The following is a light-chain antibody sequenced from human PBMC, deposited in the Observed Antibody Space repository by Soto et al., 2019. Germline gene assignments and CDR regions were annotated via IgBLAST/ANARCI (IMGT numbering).Light chain of an antibody. V-gene: IGKV3-11*01. J-gene: IGKJ4*01. CDR2: DAS. Sequence: EIVLTQSRTTLSLSPGERATLSCRASQSVSSYLAWYQQKPGQAPRLLIYDASNRATGIPARFSGSGSGTDFTLTISSLEPEVFAVYYCQQRSNWLTFGGATKV. CDR3: QQRSNWLT. CDR1: QSVSSY.